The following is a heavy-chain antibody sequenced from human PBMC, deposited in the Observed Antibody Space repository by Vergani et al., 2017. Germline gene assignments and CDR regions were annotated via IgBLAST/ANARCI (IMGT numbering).Heavy chain of an antibody. D-gene: IGHD3-10*01. CDR1: GFTFGYYA. CDR2: IRSKAYGQAT. V-gene: IGHV3-49*03. Sequence: EVQLVESGGDLVQPGRSLRLSCTASGFTFGYYAMDWFRQAPGQGLEGVGGIRSKAYGQATIYAASVKGRFTISRDDYKSIAYLQMNNLQTEDTAMYYCVRDQVTMLRGSDALDIWGQGTMVTVSS. CDR3: VRDQVTMLRGSDALDI. J-gene: IGHJ3*02.